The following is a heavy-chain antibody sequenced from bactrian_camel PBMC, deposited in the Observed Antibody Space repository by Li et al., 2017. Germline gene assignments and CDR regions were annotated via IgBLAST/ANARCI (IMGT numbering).Heavy chain of an antibody. D-gene: IGHD4*01. Sequence: HVQLVESGGGSVQTGGSLRLSCAASRSTSDRYCMAWFRQAPGKEREGVAAIDSDGSTSYADSVKGRFTISQDNAKNTLYLQMNSLKPEDTATYYCAAQRAIDDCRYEYNYWGKGTQVTVS. CDR2: IDSDGST. J-gene: IGHJ4*01. V-gene: IGHV3S53*01. CDR3: AAQRAIDDCRYEYNY. CDR1: RSTSDRYC.